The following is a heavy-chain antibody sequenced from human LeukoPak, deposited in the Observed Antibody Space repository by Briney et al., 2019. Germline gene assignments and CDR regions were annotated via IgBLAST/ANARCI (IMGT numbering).Heavy chain of an antibody. V-gene: IGHV1-18*01. D-gene: IGHD6-19*01. CDR1: GYTFTSYG. CDR3: ARDKQWLVTPYYFDY. CDR2: ISAYNGNT. J-gene: IGHJ4*02. Sequence: ASVKVSCKASGYTFTSYGISWVRQAPREGLEWMGWISAYNGNTNYAQKLQGRVIMTADTSTSTAYMELRSLRSDDTAVYYCARDKQWLVTPYYFDYWGQGTLVTVSS.